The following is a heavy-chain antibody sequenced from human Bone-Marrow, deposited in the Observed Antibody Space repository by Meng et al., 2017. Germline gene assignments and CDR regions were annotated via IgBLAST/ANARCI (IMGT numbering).Heavy chain of an antibody. CDR2: IIPIFGTA. J-gene: IGHJ4*02. V-gene: IGHV1-69*13. D-gene: IGHD2-15*01. CDR1: GGTFSSYA. CDR3: ARVPLRCRGGSCYYFDY. Sequence: SVKVSCKASGGTFSSYAISWVRQAPGQGLEWMGGIIPIFGTANYAQKFQGRVTITADESTSTAYMELCSLRSEDTAVYYCARVPLRCRGGSCYYFDYWGQGTLVTVSS.